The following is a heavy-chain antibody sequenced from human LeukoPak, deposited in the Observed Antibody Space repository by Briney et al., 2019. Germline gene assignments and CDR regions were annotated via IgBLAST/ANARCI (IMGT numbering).Heavy chain of an antibody. CDR2: INPSGGST. J-gene: IGHJ4*02. CDR3: ARGASGPKDY. CDR1: GYTFTAYY. V-gene: IGHV1-46*01. D-gene: IGHD1-26*01. Sequence: ASVKVSCKTSGYTFTAYYMHWVRQAPGQGLEWMGIINPSGGSTRYAQKFQGRVTMTRDMPTSTVYMELSSLRSEDTAVHYCARGASGPKDYWGQGTLVTISS.